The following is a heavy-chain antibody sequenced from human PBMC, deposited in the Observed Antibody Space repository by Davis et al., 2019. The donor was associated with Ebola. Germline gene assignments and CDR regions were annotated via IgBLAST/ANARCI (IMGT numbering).Heavy chain of an antibody. J-gene: IGHJ3*01. CDR2: LGLSADT. CDR1: GFSVSDKY. Sequence: GGSLRLSCAASGFSVSDKYMSWVRRAPGKGLEWVSTLGLSADTYYADSVKGRFTISRDNSKNTLHLQMNSLRVEDTAIYYCAKDTTNVWFDVWGQGTMVTVSS. CDR3: AKDTTNVWFDV. D-gene: IGHD1-26*01. V-gene: IGHV3-53*01.